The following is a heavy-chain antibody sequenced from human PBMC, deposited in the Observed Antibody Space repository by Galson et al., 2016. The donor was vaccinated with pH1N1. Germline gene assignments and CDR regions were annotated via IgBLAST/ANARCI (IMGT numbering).Heavy chain of an antibody. Sequence: QSGAEVKKPGESLRISCEGFGYSLTNYWIVWVRQMPGKGLEWMGIIYLSDSHTTYSPSFQGQVTISADKSISTAYLERSSLKASDTATYYCASTRPQLRYFDCQKPHSFDYWGQGTLVTVSS. V-gene: IGHV5-51*01. J-gene: IGHJ4*02. CDR3: ASTRPQLRYFDCQKPHSFDY. D-gene: IGHD3-9*01. CDR1: GYSLTNYW. CDR2: IYLSDSHT.